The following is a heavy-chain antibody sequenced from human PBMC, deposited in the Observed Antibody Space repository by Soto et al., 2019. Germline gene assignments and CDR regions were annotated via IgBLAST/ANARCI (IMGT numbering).Heavy chain of an antibody. J-gene: IGHJ4*02. CDR1: GFTFSSYA. D-gene: IGHD6-13*01. Sequence: GVSLRLSCAASGFTFSSYAINWVRQAPGKGLEWVSVISGSGDSTYYADSVKGRFTISRDNSKNTLYLQMNSLRTEDTAVYYCARRGPGTYFDYWGQGTLVTVSS. CDR3: ARRGPGTYFDY. CDR2: ISGSGDST. V-gene: IGHV3-23*01.